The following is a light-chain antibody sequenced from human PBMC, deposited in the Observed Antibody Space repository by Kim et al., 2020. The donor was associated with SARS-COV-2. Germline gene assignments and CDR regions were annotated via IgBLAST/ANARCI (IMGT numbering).Light chain of an antibody. CDR1: QSFSSK. J-gene: IGKJ4*01. CDR3: QQYNSWPLT. CDR2: DTS. Sequence: VSPGESATLSCRASQSFSSKLAWFQQKPGQAPRLLIYDTSTRATGVPARFSGSGSGTEFTLTINSLQSEDFAVYYCQQYNSWPLTFGGGTKVDIK. V-gene: IGKV3-15*01.